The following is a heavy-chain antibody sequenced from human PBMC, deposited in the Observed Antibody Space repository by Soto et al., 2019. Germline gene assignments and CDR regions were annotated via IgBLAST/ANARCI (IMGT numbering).Heavy chain of an antibody. CDR2: MNPNSGNT. Sequence: ASVKVSCKASGYTFTSYDINWVRQATGQGLEWMGWMNPNSGNTGYAQKVQGRVTMTRNTSISTAYMELSSLRSEDTAVYYCARHGVLNYDFWSGYLGPNYYYYGMDVWGQGTTGTVS. CDR3: ARHGVLNYDFWSGYLGPNYYYYGMDV. V-gene: IGHV1-8*01. J-gene: IGHJ6*02. CDR1: GYTFTSYD. D-gene: IGHD3-3*01.